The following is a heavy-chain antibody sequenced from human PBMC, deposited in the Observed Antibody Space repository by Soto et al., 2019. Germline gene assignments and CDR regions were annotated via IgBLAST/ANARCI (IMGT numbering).Heavy chain of an antibody. CDR3: ARADCSNGVCYNWREDWFDP. V-gene: IGHV4-31*03. J-gene: IGHJ5*02. Sequence: SETLSLSCTVSDGSSSSGGYYWSWIHQHPGKGLEWIGYIYYSGSTYYNPSLKSRVTISVDTSKNQFSLKLSSVTAADTAVYYCARADCSNGVCYNWREDWFDPWGQGTLVTVSS. CDR2: IYYSGST. CDR1: DGSSSSGGYY. D-gene: IGHD2-8*01.